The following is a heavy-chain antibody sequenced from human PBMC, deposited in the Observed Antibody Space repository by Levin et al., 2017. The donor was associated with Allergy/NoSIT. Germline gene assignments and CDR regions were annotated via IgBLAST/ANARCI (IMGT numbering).Heavy chain of an antibody. CDR2: IYYSGST. J-gene: IGHJ6*03. CDR1: GGSISNYY. V-gene: IGHV4-59*08. Sequence: SETLSLTCTVSGGSISNYYWSWIRQPPGKGLEYLGYIYYSGSTNYNPSLKSRVTMSVATSKNQFSLRFSSVTATDTAVYYCARHAGQQLHKGYDYYMDVWGRGTTVTVSS. CDR3: ARHAGQQLHKGYDYYMDV. D-gene: IGHD6-13*01.